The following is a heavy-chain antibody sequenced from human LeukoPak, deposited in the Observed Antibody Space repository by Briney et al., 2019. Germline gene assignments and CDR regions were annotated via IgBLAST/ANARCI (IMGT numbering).Heavy chain of an antibody. CDR1: HSSIISNYY. CDR3: ARSSGYMSY. V-gene: IGHV4-38-2*02. Sequence: PSEPLSLTCTVSHSSIISNYYWGWIRQPPGKGLEWIGSIYHSGSTYYNPSLKSRITISVDTSKNQFSLKLTSVTAADTAVYYCARSSGYMSYWGQGTLVTVSS. J-gene: IGHJ4*02. D-gene: IGHD3-22*01. CDR2: IYHSGST.